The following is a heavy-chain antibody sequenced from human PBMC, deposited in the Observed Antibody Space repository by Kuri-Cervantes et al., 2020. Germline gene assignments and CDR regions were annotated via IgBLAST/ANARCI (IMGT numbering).Heavy chain of an antibody. J-gene: IGHJ4*02. CDR3: AREFIAVAGTLPPDY. D-gene: IGHD6-19*01. V-gene: IGHV1-3*01. Sequence: ASVKVSCKASGYTFTSYAMHWVRQAPGQRLEWMGWINAGNGNTKYSQKFQGRVTITSDTSTSTAYMELRSLRSDDTAVYYCAREFIAVAGTLPPDYWGQGTLVTVSS. CDR2: INAGNGNT. CDR1: GYTFTSYA.